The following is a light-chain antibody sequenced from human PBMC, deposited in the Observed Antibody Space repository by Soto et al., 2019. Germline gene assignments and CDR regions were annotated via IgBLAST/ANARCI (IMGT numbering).Light chain of an antibody. V-gene: IGKV3-15*01. CDR3: QQYDKWPWT. Sequence: EIVMTQSPGTLSLSPWERATLSCRASQSISDTLAWYQQKPGQAPRLLIHGASTRAPGFPARFSGSGSGTDFTLTISSLQSEDFAVYYCQQYDKWPWTFGQGTKVDIK. CDR1: QSISDT. J-gene: IGKJ1*01. CDR2: GAS.